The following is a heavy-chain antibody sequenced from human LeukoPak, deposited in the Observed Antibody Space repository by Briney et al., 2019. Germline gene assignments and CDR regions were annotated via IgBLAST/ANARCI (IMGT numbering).Heavy chain of an antibody. CDR3: ARGGGYYPIDY. D-gene: IGHD2-15*01. V-gene: IGHV3-30*14. Sequence: PGGSLRLSCAASGFTFSSYAMHWVRQAPGKGLEWVAVKSYDGSNKYYADSVKGRFTISRDNSKNTLYLQVNSLRAEDTAVYYCARGGGYYPIDYWGQGTLVTVSS. CDR1: GFTFSSYA. J-gene: IGHJ4*02. CDR2: KSYDGSNK.